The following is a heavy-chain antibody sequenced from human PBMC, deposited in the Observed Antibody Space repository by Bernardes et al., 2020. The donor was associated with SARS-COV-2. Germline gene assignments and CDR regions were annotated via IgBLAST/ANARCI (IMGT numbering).Heavy chain of an antibody. D-gene: IGHD4-4*01. J-gene: IGHJ6*02. V-gene: IGHV1-69*13. CDR2: IIPICGTA. CDR1: GGTFSSYA. Sequence: SVKVSCKSSGGTFSSYAISWVRQAPGQGLEWMGRIIPICGTANYAHKFQGRVTHTADESTSTAYMELSSLRSEDTAVYYCARLSYGQTTINDYYYYGMDVWGQVTTVTVSS. CDR3: ARLSYGQTTINDYYYYGMDV.